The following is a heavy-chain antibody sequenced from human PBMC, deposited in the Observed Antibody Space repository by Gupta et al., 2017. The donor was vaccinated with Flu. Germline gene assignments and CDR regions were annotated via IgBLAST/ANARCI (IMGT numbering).Heavy chain of an antibody. D-gene: IGHD6-19*01. Sequence: QVQLVQSGAEVKKPGSSVKVSCKASGGTFSSYAISWVRQAPGQGLEWMGGIIPIFGTANYAQKFQGRVTITADKSTSTAYMELSSLRSEDTAVYYCAIEYSSGWYEPGYYFDYWGQGTLVTVSS. CDR1: GGTFSSYA. CDR3: AIEYSSGWYEPGYYFDY. J-gene: IGHJ4*02. CDR2: IIPIFGTA. V-gene: IGHV1-69*06.